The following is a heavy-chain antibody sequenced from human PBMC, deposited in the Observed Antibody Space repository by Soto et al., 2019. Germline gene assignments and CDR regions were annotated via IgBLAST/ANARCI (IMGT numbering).Heavy chain of an antibody. J-gene: IGHJ4*02. D-gene: IGHD6-13*01. CDR2: IYSGGST. V-gene: IGHV3-66*01. Sequence: EVQLVESGGGLVQPGGSLRLSCAASGFTVSSNYMSWVRQAPGKGLEWVSVIYSGGSTYYADSVKGRFTISRDNSKNKLYLQMNSLRAEDTAVYYCARAHSRSWHDFDYWGQGTLVTVSS. CDR1: GFTVSSNY. CDR3: ARAHSRSWHDFDY.